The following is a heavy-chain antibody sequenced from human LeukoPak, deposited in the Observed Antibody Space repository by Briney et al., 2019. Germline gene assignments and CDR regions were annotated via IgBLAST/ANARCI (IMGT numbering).Heavy chain of an antibody. Sequence: ASVKVSCKASGYTLTGYYMHWVRQAPGQGLEWMGWINPNSGGTNYAQKFQGRVTMTRDTSISTAYMELSRLRSDDTAVYYCASTGVVPAAPYYFDYWGQGTLVTVSS. CDR2: INPNSGGT. J-gene: IGHJ4*02. V-gene: IGHV1-2*02. D-gene: IGHD2-2*01. CDR3: ASTGVVPAAPYYFDY. CDR1: GYTLTGYY.